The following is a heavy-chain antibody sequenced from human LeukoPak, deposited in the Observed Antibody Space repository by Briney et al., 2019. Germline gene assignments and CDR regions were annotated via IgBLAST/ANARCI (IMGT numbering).Heavy chain of an antibody. J-gene: IGHJ3*02. CDR3: ATERPSVRGVIHDAFDI. Sequence: PSETLSLTCTASGCSISSYFWSWIRQPPGKGLEWIGYIYYSGSTNYNPSLKSRVTISVDTSKNRFSLQLTSVTAADTAVYYCATERPSVRGVIHDAFDIWGQGTMVTVSS. CDR1: GCSISSYF. CDR2: IYYSGST. V-gene: IGHV4-59*01. D-gene: IGHD3-10*01.